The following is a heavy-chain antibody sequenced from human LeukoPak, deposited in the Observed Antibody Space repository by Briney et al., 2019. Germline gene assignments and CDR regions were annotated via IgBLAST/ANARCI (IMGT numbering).Heavy chain of an antibody. D-gene: IGHD1-1*01. V-gene: IGHV3-9*01. Sequence: GGSLRLSCAASGFTFDDYAMHWVRQAPGKGLEWVSGISWNSGSIGYADSVKGRFTISRDNAKNSLYLQMNSLRAEDTALYYCAKDMNNRGTTEYYFDYWGQGTLVTVSS. CDR2: ISWNSGSI. CDR3: AKDMNNRGTTEYYFDY. CDR1: GFTFDDYA. J-gene: IGHJ4*02.